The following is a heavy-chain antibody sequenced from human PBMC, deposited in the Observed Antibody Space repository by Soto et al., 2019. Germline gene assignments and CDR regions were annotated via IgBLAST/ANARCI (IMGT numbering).Heavy chain of an antibody. CDR2: IYHSGTT. D-gene: IGHD3-22*01. J-gene: IGHJ4*02. V-gene: IGHV4-30-2*01. CDR1: GGSISSGGYS. CDR3: ARLYDSSGFSYYFDY. Sequence: SETLSLTCAVSGGSISSGGYSWSWIRQPPGKGLEWIGYIYHSGTTYYNPSLKSRVAISVDRSKNQFSLKLSSVTAADTAVYYCARLYDSSGFSYYFDYWGQGTLVTVSS.